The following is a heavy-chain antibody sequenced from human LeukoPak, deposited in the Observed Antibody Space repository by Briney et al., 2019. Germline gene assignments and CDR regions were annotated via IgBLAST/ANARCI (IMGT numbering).Heavy chain of an antibody. Sequence: GGSLRLSCAASGFTFSSYWMHWVRQAPGKGLMWVSHINFDGSSTTYADSVQGRFTISRDNAKNTLYLHMNSLRAEDSAVYYCARDSYGEGIDYWGQGTLVTVSS. J-gene: IGHJ4*02. D-gene: IGHD4-17*01. CDR1: GFTFSSYW. CDR2: INFDGSST. V-gene: IGHV3-74*01. CDR3: ARDSYGEGIDY.